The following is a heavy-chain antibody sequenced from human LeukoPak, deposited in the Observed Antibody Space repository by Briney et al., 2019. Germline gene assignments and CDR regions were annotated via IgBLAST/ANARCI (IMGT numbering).Heavy chain of an antibody. V-gene: IGHV4-31*03. CDR3: ARNGVYGSGSHFDY. J-gene: IGHJ4*02. Sequence: PSQTLSLTCTVSGGSISSGGYYWSRIRQHPAKGLEWIGYIYYSGSTYYNPSLKSRVTISVDTSKNQFSLKLSSVTAADTAVYYCARNGVYGSGSHFDYWGQGTLVTVSP. CDR1: GGSISSGGYY. CDR2: IYYSGST. D-gene: IGHD3-10*01.